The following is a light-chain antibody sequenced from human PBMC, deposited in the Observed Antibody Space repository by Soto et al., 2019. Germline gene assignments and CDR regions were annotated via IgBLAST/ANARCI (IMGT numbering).Light chain of an antibody. V-gene: IGLV1-44*01. CDR1: SSNIGSNP. J-gene: IGLJ2*01. CDR2: SNN. CDR3: AAWGDSLNGPV. Sequence: QSALTQPPSASGTPGQRVTISCSGSSSNIGSNPVNWYQQLPGTAPKLLIYSNNQRPSGVPDRFSGSKSGTSASLAISGLQSEDEADYYCAAWGDSLNGPVFGGGTKLTVL.